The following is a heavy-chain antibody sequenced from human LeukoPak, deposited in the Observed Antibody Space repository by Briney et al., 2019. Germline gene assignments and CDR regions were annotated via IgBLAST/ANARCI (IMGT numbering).Heavy chain of an antibody. J-gene: IGHJ6*03. Sequence: SETLSLTCTVSGGSISSYYWSWIRQPPGKGLEWIGYIYYSGSTNYNPSLKSRVTISVDTSKNQFSLKLTSVTAADTAVYYCARAVAAYYYYYYMDVWGKGTTVTVSS. D-gene: IGHD6-19*01. V-gene: IGHV4-59*08. CDR1: GGSISSYY. CDR2: IYYSGST. CDR3: ARAVAAYYYYYYMDV.